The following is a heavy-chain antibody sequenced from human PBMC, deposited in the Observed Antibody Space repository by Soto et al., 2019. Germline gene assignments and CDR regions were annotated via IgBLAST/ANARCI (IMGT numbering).Heavy chain of an antibody. V-gene: IGHV4-31*11. CDR3: ARLGGYYQSLAT. J-gene: IGHJ5*02. Sequence: SETLSLTCAVSGGSVNVGDHYWSWIRQYPGRGLEWIGYISYSGNTYYNPSLKGRITLSLDMSKNQFSLKLTSVTAADTAMYYCARLGGYYQSLATWGQGTLVTVSS. CDR1: GGSVNVGDHY. CDR2: ISYSGNT. D-gene: IGHD3-22*01.